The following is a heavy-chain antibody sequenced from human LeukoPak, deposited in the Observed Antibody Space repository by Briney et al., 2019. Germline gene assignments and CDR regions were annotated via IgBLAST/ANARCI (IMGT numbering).Heavy chain of an antibody. CDR2: ISGSGDNT. J-gene: IGHJ4*02. CDR1: GITFSRKA. CDR3: AKLPDCSNDACSQGDY. V-gene: IGHV3-23*01. Sequence: TGGSLKLSCATSGITFSRKAMSWVLQAPGKGLEWVSAISGSGDNTYYVDAVRGRFTISRDNSKNTLYLHMNNLRAEDTAVYYCAKLPDCSNDACSQGDYWGQGTLVIVSS. D-gene: IGHD2-8*01.